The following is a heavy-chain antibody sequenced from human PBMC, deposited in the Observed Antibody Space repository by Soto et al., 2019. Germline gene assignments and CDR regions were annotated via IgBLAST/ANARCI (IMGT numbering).Heavy chain of an antibody. J-gene: IGHJ6*03. V-gene: IGHV2-70*11. CDR2: IDWDDGK. D-gene: IGHD5-12*01. CDR1: GFSLSTSEMC. CDR3: ARTKSTGYVAPYYYMDV. Sequence: SGPTLVNPTQTLTLTCTFSGFSLSTSEMCVSWIRQPPGKALEWLARIDWDDGKYYSTSLKTRLTISKDTSKNQVVLTLTSLDPVDTATYYCARTKSTGYVAPYYYMDVWGKGTTVTVSS.